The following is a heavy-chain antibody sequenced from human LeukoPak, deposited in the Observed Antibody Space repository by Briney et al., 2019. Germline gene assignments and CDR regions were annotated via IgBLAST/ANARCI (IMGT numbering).Heavy chain of an antibody. CDR3: ARGGLVDYSNYGRFDY. D-gene: IGHD4-11*01. Sequence: ASVKVSCKASGYTLTTYYMHWVRQAPGQGLEWMGIINPSGGSTSYAQKFQGRVTMTRDTSTSTVYMELSSLRSEDTAVYYCARGGLVDYSNYGRFDYWGQGTLVTVSS. CDR1: GYTLTTYY. CDR2: INPSGGST. J-gene: IGHJ4*02. V-gene: IGHV1-46*01.